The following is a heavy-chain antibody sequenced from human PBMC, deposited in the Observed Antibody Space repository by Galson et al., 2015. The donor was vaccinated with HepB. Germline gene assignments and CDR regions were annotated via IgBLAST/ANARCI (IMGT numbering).Heavy chain of an antibody. D-gene: IGHD3-3*01. CDR2: ISAYNGNT. CDR3: ARVSRATIFGVVIIPYFDY. CDR1: GYTFTSYG. J-gene: IGHJ4*02. V-gene: IGHV1-18*01. Sequence: QSGAEVKKPGASVKVSCKASGYTFTSYGISWVRQAPGQGLEWMGWISAYNGNTNYAQKLQGRVTMTTDTSTSTAYMELRSLRSDDTAVYYCARVSRATIFGVVIIPYFDYWGQGTLVTVSS.